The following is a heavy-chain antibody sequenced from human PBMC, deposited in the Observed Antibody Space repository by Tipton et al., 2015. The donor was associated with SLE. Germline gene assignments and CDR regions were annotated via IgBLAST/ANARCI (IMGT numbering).Heavy chain of an antibody. Sequence: QLVQSGGGVVQPGGSLRLSCAASGFMFSYYGMHLVRQAPGKGLEWVAFVGYDGSIQYYADSVKGRFTISRDDSKSTLYLQMNSLRAEDTAVYYCATVPYSSSSGYYFDYWGQGTLVTVSS. J-gene: IGHJ4*02. V-gene: IGHV3-30*02. CDR2: VGYDGSIQ. CDR3: ATVPYSSSSGYYFDY. D-gene: IGHD6-6*01. CDR1: GFMFSYYG.